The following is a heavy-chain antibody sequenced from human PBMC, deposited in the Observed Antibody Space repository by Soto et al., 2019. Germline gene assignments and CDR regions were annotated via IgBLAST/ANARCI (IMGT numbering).Heavy chain of an antibody. CDR3: ARGSAVTLPFDY. CDR1: GGTFSGYA. Sequence: RASVKVSCKASGGTFSGYAISWVRQAPGQGLEWMGGIIPIFGTANYAQKFQGRVTITADKSTSTAYMELSSLRSEDTAVYYCARGSAVTLPFDYWGQGTLVTVSS. J-gene: IGHJ4*02. D-gene: IGHD2-15*01. V-gene: IGHV1-69*06. CDR2: IIPIFGTA.